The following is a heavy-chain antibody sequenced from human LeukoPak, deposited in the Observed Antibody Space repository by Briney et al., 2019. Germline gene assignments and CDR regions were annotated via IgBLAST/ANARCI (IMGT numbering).Heavy chain of an antibody. CDR1: GFTVSSNY. CDR3: ARDRGVTPPTRDYYYYGMDV. CDR2: IYSGGST. D-gene: IGHD4-23*01. V-gene: IGHV3-66*01. Sequence: GGSLRLSCAASGFTVSSNYMSWVRQAPGKGLEWVSVIYSGGSTYYADSVKGRFTISRDNSKNTLYLQMNSLRAEDTAVYYGARDRGVTPPTRDYYYYGMDVWGQGTRVTVSS. J-gene: IGHJ6*02.